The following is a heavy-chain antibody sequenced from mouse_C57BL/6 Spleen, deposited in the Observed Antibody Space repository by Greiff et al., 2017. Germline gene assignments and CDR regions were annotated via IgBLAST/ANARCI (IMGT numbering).Heavy chain of an antibody. D-gene: IGHD1-1*01. Sequence: VQLQQSVAELVRPGASVKLSCTASGFNIKNTYLHWVKQRPEQGLEWIGRFDPANGNTNYAPKFQGKATITEDSSSNTAYLQLSSLASEDTAIYCCARDYGSSYEFAYWGQGTLVTVSA. V-gene: IGHV14-3*01. CDR3: ARDYGSSYEFAY. CDR1: GFNIKNTY. J-gene: IGHJ3*01. CDR2: FDPANGNT.